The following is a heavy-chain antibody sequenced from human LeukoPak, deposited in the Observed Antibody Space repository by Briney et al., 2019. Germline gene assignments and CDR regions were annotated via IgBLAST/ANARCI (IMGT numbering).Heavy chain of an antibody. J-gene: IGHJ4*02. V-gene: IGHV4-4*07. CDR1: GVSVTNYY. D-gene: IGHD1-26*01. CDR3: ARDYLVGAPLDS. Sequence: SSGTLTLTCTVSGVSVTNYYWAWIRQPAGKGLEWIGRMYISGSTNYNPSLKSRVTISIDKTKNQFSLRLNSVTAADTAVYFCARDYLVGAPLDSWGQGTLVTVSP. CDR2: MYISGST.